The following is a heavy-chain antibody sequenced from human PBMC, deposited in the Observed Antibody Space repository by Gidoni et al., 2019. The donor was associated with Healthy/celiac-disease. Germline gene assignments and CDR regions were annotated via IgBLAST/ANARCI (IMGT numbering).Heavy chain of an antibody. V-gene: IGHV3-23*01. J-gene: IGHJ4*02. Sequence: EVQLLESGGGLVQPGGSLRLSCAASGFPFSSYAMSWVRQAPGKGLEWVSAISGSGGSTYYADSVKGRFTISRDNPKNTLYLQMNSLRAEDTAVYYCAKDQVAGTLRYFDYWGQGTLVTVSS. D-gene: IGHD6-19*01. CDR3: AKDQVAGTLRYFDY. CDR1: GFPFSSYA. CDR2: ISGSGGST.